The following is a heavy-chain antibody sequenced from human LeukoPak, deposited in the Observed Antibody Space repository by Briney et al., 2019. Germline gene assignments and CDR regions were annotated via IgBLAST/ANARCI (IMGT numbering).Heavy chain of an antibody. V-gene: IGHV3-7*01. Sequence: GGSRRLSCAGTGSTFSNYGMNWFRKAPGKGLEWVANIKEDGSRINCVDSVKGRFTISRDNAKNSVYLQMDNLRAEDTAVYYCVGSSGWLFDYWGQGILVAVSS. J-gene: IGHJ4*02. D-gene: IGHD6-19*01. CDR3: VGSSGWLFDY. CDR2: IKEDGSRI. CDR1: GSTFSNYG.